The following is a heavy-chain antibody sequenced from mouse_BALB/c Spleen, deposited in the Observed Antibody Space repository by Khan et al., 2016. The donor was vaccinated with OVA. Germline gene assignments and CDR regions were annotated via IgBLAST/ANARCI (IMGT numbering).Heavy chain of an antibody. V-gene: IGHV3-8*02. CDR1: GDSITSGY. CDR3: ARSTYRYAFAY. D-gene: IGHD2-14*01. Sequence: EVQLQESGPSLVKPSQTLSLTCSVTGDSITSGYWSWIRKFPGNKLEYMGYMIYSGNTYYNPSLNSRISITRHPSKNQYSLQLNSVTTEDTATYDCARSTYRYAFAYWGQVTLVTVAA. CDR2: MIYSGNT. J-gene: IGHJ3*01.